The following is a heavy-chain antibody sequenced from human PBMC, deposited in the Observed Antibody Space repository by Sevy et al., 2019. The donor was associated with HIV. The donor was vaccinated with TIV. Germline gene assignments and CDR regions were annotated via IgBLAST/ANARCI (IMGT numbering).Heavy chain of an antibody. CDR2: IRYDGSNK. J-gene: IGHJ4*02. D-gene: IGHD3-10*01. Sequence: GGSLRLSCAASGFTFSSYGMHWVRQAPGKGLEWVAFIRYDGSNKYYADSVKGRFTISRDNSKNTLYLQMNSLRDEDTAVYYCAKDRSAQLGSGSYYNALDYWGQGTLVTVSS. V-gene: IGHV3-30*02. CDR1: GFTFSSYG. CDR3: AKDRSAQLGSGSYYNALDY.